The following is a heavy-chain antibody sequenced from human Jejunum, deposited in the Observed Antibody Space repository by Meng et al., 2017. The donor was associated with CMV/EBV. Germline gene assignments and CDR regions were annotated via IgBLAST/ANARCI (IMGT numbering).Heavy chain of an antibody. CDR1: E. J-gene: IGHJ4*02. Sequence: EMTWVRLAPGRGMEWISYISGSGSIKPYAASVKGRFIVSRDNANNSLFLEMNNLRGDDTALYFCAREANDFFSYYYSLASWGQGTKVTVSS. D-gene: IGHD3-3*01. V-gene: IGHV3-48*03. CDR3: AREANDFFSYYYSLAS. CDR2: ISGSGSI.